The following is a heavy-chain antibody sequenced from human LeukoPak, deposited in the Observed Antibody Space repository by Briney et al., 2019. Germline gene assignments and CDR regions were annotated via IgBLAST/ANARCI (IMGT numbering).Heavy chain of an antibody. CDR1: GGNFNTYA. J-gene: IGHJ1*01. Sequence: SVKVSCKASGGNFNTYAISWVRQAPGQGLEWMGGIIPIFGTGNYAQKFQGRVTITADKSTDTAYTELSSLKSEDTAVYYCARDHDLTGTYEYLKYWGQGTLVSVSS. CDR3: ARDHDLTGTYEYLKY. CDR2: IIPIFGTG. D-gene: IGHD7-27*01. V-gene: IGHV1-69*06.